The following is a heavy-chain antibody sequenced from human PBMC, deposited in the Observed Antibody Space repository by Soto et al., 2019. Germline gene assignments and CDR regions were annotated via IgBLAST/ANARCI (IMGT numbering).Heavy chain of an antibody. CDR2: MNPNNGNT. CDR3: ARGRRSGGSCYLY. V-gene: IGHV1-8*01. J-gene: IGHJ4*02. D-gene: IGHD2-15*01. CDR1: VYIFTSYD. Sequence: XSVKVSCKASVYIFTSYDINWVRQATGQGLEWMGWMNPNNGNTDYAQKFQGRVTMTRNSSTSTAYMELSSLRSEDTAVYYCARGRRSGGSCYLYWGQGYLVTVSS.